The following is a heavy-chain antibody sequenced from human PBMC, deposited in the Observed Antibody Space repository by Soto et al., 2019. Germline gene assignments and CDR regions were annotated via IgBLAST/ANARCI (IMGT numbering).Heavy chain of an antibody. J-gene: IGHJ4*02. CDR1: GGSFSGYY. D-gene: IGHD2-21*02. CDR2: INHSGST. Sequence: SETLSLTCAVYGGSFSGYYWSWIRQPPGKGLEWIGEINHSGSTNYNPSLKSRVTISVDTSKNQFSLKLSSVTAADTAVYYCATYCAGDCFYNYFDYWGQGTLVTVSS. CDR3: ATYCAGDCFYNYFDY. V-gene: IGHV4-34*01.